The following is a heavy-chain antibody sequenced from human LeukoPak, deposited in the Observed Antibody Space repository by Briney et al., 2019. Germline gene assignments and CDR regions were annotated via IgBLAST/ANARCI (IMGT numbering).Heavy chain of an antibody. CDR1: GGSFSGYY. D-gene: IGHD1-26*01. Sequence: PSETLSLTCAVYGGSFSGYYWSWIRQPPGKGLEWIGEINHSGSTNYNPSLKSRVTISVDTSKNQFSLKLSSVTAADTAVYYCARGGVGYFDYWGPGTLVTVSS. CDR3: ARGGVGYFDY. V-gene: IGHV4-34*01. J-gene: IGHJ4*02. CDR2: INHSGST.